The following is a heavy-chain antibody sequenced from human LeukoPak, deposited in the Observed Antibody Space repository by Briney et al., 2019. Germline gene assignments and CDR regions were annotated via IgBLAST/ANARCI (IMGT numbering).Heavy chain of an antibody. V-gene: IGHV4-30-2*01. CDR2: IYHSGST. Sequence: SETLSLTCAVSGGSISSGGYSWSWIRQPPGKGLEWIGYIYHSGSTYYNPSLKSRVTISVDRSKNQFSLKLSSVTAADTAVYYCAAGGNPLGTDAFDIWGQGTMVTVSS. J-gene: IGHJ3*02. D-gene: IGHD4-23*01. CDR1: GGSISSGGYS. CDR3: AAGGNPLGTDAFDI.